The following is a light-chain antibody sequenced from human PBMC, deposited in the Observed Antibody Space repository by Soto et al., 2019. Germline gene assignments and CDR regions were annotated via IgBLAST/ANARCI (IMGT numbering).Light chain of an antibody. CDR3: QQSFTTRYT. J-gene: IGKJ2*01. CDR1: QSIVTY. V-gene: IGKV1-39*01. CDR2: AAS. Sequence: DIQMTQSPSSLSASVGDRVTITCRASQSIVTYLNWYQQKPGKAPQLLIYAASSLESGVPSRFSASGSGTDFTLTISSLQPEDFASYYCQQSFTTRYTFGQGTKVEIK.